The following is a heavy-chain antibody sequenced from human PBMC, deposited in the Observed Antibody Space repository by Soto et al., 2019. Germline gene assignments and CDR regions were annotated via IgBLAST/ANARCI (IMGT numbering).Heavy chain of an antibody. D-gene: IGHD1-20*01. CDR2: FSGPGKNT. J-gene: IGHJ5*02. V-gene: IGHV3-23*01. Sequence: GGSLRLSCAASGFSFSDYVINWVRQAPGKGLEWVSTFSGPGKNTLYAEYVKGRFTMSRGTSKNTVFLQMNSLRAEDTAVYYYAKGKITITTYCQFDHWGQGILVTVSS. CDR3: AKGKITITTYCQFDH. CDR1: GFSFSDYV.